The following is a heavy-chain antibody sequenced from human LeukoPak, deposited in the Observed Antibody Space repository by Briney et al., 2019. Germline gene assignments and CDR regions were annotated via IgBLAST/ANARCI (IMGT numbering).Heavy chain of an antibody. CDR2: IIPIFGTA. Sequence: SVKVSCKDSGGTFSSYAISWVRQAPGQGLEWMGGIIPIFGTANYAQKFQGRVTITADESTSTAYMELSSLRSEDTAVYYCARLSVPAAINWFDPWGQGTLVTVSS. CDR1: GGTFSSYA. D-gene: IGHD2-2*01. V-gene: IGHV1-69*13. CDR3: ARLSVPAAINWFDP. J-gene: IGHJ5*02.